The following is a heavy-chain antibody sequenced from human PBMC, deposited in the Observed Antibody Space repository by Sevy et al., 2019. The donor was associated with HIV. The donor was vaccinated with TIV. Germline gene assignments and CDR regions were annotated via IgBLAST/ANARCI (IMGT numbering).Heavy chain of an antibody. CDR3: ARRRAAARVVGDAFDI. J-gene: IGHJ3*02. Sequence: GESLKISCKGSGYSFTSYWIGWVRQMPGKGLEWRGIIYLGDSDTRYSPSFQGQVTISDDKSINTAYLQWSSLKASDTAMYYCARRRAAARVVGDAFDIWGQGTIVTVSS. D-gene: IGHD6-13*01. V-gene: IGHV5-51*01. CDR1: GYSFTSYW. CDR2: IYLGDSDT.